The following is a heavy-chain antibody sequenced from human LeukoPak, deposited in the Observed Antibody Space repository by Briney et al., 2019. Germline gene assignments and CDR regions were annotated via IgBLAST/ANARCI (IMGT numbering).Heavy chain of an antibody. J-gene: IGHJ4*02. D-gene: IGHD3-22*01. CDR3: ARGPPLNGSGYYLSQFGY. CDR2: ISYDGSNK. V-gene: IGHV3-30-3*01. Sequence: GGSLRLSCAASGFTFSSYAMHWVRQAPGKGLEWVAVISYDGSNKYYADSVKGRFTISRDNSKSTLYLQMNSLRAEDTAVYYCARGPPLNGSGYYLSQFGYWGQGTLVTVSS. CDR1: GFTFSSYA.